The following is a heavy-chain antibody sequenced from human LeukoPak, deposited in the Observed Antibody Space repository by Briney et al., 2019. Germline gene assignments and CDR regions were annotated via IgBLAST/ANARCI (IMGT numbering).Heavy chain of an antibody. V-gene: IGHV3-74*01. CDR1: GFTFSTYW. Sequence: PGGSLRLSCAASGFTFSTYWMHWVRQAPGKGLVWVSRINDDGRSTSYADSVKGRFAISRDNAKNTLYLQLNGLRVEDTAVYYCARIQRGSLVAIDYWGQGTLVTVSS. CDR2: INDDGRST. D-gene: IGHD5-12*01. J-gene: IGHJ4*02. CDR3: ARIQRGSLVAIDY.